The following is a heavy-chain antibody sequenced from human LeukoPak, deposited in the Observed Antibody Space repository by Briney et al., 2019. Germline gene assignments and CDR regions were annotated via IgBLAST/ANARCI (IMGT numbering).Heavy chain of an antibody. V-gene: IGHV4-59*01. CDR2: IYYSGST. J-gene: IGHJ4*02. D-gene: IGHD3-22*01. CDR1: GGSISSYY. CDR3: ARGGGTYYYDSSGYYQLDH. Sequence: SETLSLTCTVSGGSISSYYWSWIRQPPGKGLEWIGYIYYSGSTNYNPSLKSRVTISVDTSKNQFSLKLSSVTAADTAVYYCARGGGTYYYDSSGYYQLDHWGQGTLVTVSS.